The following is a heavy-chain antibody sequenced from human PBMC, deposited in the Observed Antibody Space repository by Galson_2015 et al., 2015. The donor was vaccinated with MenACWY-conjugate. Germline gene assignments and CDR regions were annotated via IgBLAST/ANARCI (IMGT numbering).Heavy chain of an antibody. CDR3: ARWGPAGTSDY. D-gene: IGHD6-13*01. CDR2: TYYRSKWFN. J-gene: IGHJ4*02. V-gene: IGHV6-1*01. Sequence: AISGDSVPSKSVAWNWIRQSPSRGLEWLGRTYYRSKWFNDYAMSVKSRITISPDTSKNQFSLQLNSVTPEDTAVYYCARWGPAGTSDYWGQGTLVTVSS. CDR1: GDSVPSKSVA.